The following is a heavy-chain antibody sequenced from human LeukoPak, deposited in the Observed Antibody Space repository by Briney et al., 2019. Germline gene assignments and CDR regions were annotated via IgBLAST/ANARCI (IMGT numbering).Heavy chain of an antibody. D-gene: IGHD3-22*01. CDR2: IWYDGSNK. Sequence: SGGSLRLSCAASGFTFSSYGMHWVRQAPGKGLEWVAVIWYDGSNKYYADSVEGRFTISRDNSKNTLYLQMNSLRAEDTAVYYCARETTRYYYDSSGYQFDYWGQGTLVTVSS. V-gene: IGHV3-33*01. CDR3: ARETTRYYYDSSGYQFDY. CDR1: GFTFSSYG. J-gene: IGHJ4*02.